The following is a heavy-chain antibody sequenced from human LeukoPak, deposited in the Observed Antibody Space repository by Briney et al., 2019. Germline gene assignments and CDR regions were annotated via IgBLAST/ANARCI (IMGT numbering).Heavy chain of an antibody. V-gene: IGHV4-59*01. CDR1: GGSISSYY. CDR2: IYYSGST. J-gene: IGHJ6*03. CDR3: ARTTEAHSWRTRYYDYYMDV. Sequence: SETLSLTCTVSGGSISSYYWSWIRQPPGKGLEWIGYIYYSGSTNYNPSLKSRVTISVDTSKNQFSLKLSSVTAADTSVYYCARTTEAHSWRTRYYDYYMDVWGKGTTVTVSS. D-gene: IGHD6-13*01.